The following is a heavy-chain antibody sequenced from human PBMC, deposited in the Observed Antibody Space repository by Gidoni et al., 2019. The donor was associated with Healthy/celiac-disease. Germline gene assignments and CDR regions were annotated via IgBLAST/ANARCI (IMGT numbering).Heavy chain of an antibody. Sequence: EVQLVESGGGLVKPGGSLRLSCAASGFIFRNAWMNWVRQAPGKGLEWVCRIKSKTDGGTTDYAAPVKGRFTISRDDSKNTLYLQMNSLKTEDTAVYYCTTHYYDFNWGQGTLVTVSS. CDR2: IKSKTDGGTT. CDR3: TTHYYDFN. CDR1: GFIFRNAW. V-gene: IGHV3-15*07. D-gene: IGHD3-22*01. J-gene: IGHJ4*02.